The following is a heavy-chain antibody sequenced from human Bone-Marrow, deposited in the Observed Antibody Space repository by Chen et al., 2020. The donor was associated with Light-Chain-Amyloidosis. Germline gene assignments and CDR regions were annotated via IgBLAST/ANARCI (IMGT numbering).Heavy chain of an antibody. J-gene: IGHJ4*02. D-gene: IGHD3-16*01. CDR2: ISDDGTKK. CDR3: AREGGGVEGRPFDY. Sequence: QVQLVASGGGAVQPGRSLRLSCAASGFRFRNYAMHWVRQTPDKGLEWLAVISDDGTKKFYRVSVQGRFTISRDNSKTTLYMAMDTLTVEDTAIYYCAREGGGVEGRPFDYWGQGALVTVSS. CDR1: GFRFRNYA. V-gene: IGHV3-30-3*01.